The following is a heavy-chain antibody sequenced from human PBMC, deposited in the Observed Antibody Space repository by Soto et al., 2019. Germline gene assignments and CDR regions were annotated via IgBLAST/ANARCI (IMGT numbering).Heavy chain of an antibody. J-gene: IGHJ4*02. Sequence: SGGSLRLSCATSGFTFSRSGMSWVRQAPGKGLDWVSGISGTGRKTYYAYSVKGRFTISRDNSKKTLFLQMNSLRVEDTAVYYCAKNGLSDSTSAIDXWGQVTLVTVSX. V-gene: IGHV3-23*01. D-gene: IGHD2-8*01. CDR1: GFTFSRSG. CDR2: ISGTGRKT. CDR3: AKNGLSDSTSAIDX.